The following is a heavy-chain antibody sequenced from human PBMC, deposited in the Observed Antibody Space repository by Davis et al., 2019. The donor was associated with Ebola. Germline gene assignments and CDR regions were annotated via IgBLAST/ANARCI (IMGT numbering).Heavy chain of an antibody. D-gene: IGHD4-17*01. V-gene: IGHV3-11*01. Sequence: GGSLRLSCAASGFTFSSYAMSWIRQAPGKGLEWVSYISSSGSTIYYADSVKGRFTISRDNAKNSLYLQMNSLRAEDTAVYYCARDPGDYLYYFDYWGQGTLVTVSS. CDR3: ARDPGDYLYYFDY. J-gene: IGHJ4*02. CDR2: ISSSGSTI. CDR1: GFTFSSYA.